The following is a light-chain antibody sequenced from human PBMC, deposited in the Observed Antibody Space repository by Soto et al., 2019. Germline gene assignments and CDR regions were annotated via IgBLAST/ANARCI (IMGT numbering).Light chain of an antibody. CDR3: QQYGSSPPIT. CDR1: QSVSSSY. Sequence: EMVLTQSPGTLSLSRGERATLSCRASQSVSSSYLAWYQQKPGQAPRLLIYGASSRATGIPDRFSGSGSGTDFTLTISRLEPEDFAVYYCQQYGSSPPITFGQGTRLEIK. CDR2: GAS. V-gene: IGKV3-20*01. J-gene: IGKJ5*01.